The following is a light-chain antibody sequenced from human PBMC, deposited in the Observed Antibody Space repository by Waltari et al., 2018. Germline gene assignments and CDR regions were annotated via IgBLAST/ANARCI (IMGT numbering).Light chain of an antibody. CDR3: LQHNSYPFT. V-gene: IGKV1-17*01. CDR1: QGIRVD. CDR2: AAS. Sequence: DIQMTQSPSSLSASVGDRVTITCRASQGIRVDLGWYQRKPGRAPKRLIYAASRLQSGVPSRFSGSGSGTEFTLTISSLEPEDFGTYYCLQHNSYPFTFGPGTKVDIK. J-gene: IGKJ3*01.